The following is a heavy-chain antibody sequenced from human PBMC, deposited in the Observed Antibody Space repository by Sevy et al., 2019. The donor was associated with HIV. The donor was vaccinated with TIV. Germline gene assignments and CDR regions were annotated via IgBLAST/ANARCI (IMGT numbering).Heavy chain of an antibody. D-gene: IGHD4-17*01. CDR1: GGSISSGLYS. Sequence: SETLSLTCAVSGGSISSGLYSWNWIRQPPGRGLEWIGYIYHTGNTYYNPSLKTRVTISVDRSKNQFSLRLASVTAADTAVYYCARDSGDYPYYFDHWGQGTLVTVSS. J-gene: IGHJ4*02. CDR2: IYHTGNT. V-gene: IGHV4-30-2*01. CDR3: ARDSGDYPYYFDH.